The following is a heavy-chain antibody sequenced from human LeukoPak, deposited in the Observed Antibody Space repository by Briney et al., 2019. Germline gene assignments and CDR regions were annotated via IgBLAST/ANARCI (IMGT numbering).Heavy chain of an antibody. V-gene: IGHV1-69*13. Sequence: SVKVSCRASGGTFSSYAISWVRQAPGQGLEWMGGIIPIFGTANYAQKFQGRVTITADESTSTAYMELSSLRSEDTAVYYCARATGGYDILTGYEALDYWGQGTLVTVSS. CDR2: IIPIFGTA. CDR1: GGTFSSYA. CDR3: ARATGGYDILTGYEALDY. J-gene: IGHJ4*02. D-gene: IGHD3-9*01.